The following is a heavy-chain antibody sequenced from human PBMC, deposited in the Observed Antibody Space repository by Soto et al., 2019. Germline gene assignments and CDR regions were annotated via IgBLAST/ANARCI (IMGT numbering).Heavy chain of an antibody. V-gene: IGHV3-21*01. CDR2: ISSSSSYI. D-gene: IGHD4-17*01. CDR3: ARDFYGDYVPLHDY. J-gene: IGHJ4*02. CDR1: GFTFSSYS. Sequence: EVQLVESGGGLVKPGGSLRLSCAASGFTFSSYSMNWVRQAPGKGLEWVSSISSSSSYIYYADSVKGRFTISRDNAKNSLYLQMNSLRAEDTAVYYCARDFYGDYVPLHDYWGQGTLVTVSS.